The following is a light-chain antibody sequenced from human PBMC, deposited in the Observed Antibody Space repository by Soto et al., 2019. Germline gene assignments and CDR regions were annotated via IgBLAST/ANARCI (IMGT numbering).Light chain of an antibody. CDR1: QAIRND. CDR3: LQDYNYPLT. Sequence: AIQMTQSPSSLSASIGDRVTITCRASQAIRNDLGWFQQKPGKAPKLLISAASSLHSGGPSRFSGSGSGTDFTLTISSLQPEDSATYYCLQDYNYPLTFGGGTKVEIK. CDR2: AAS. V-gene: IGKV1-6*01. J-gene: IGKJ4*01.